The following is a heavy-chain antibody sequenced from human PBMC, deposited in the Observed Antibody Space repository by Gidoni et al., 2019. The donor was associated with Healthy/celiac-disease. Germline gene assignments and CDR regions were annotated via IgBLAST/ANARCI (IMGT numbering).Heavy chain of an antibody. CDR2: IRSKAYGRKK. D-gene: IGHD6-19*01. CDR1: GSTFGDYA. Sequence: EVQLVESGGGLVQPGRSLRLSCTASGSTFGDYAMSWVRQAPGKGLEWVGFIRSKAYGRKKENGASVKGRFTISRDDSKSIAYLKMNSLKTEDTAVYYCTRHPRPYSSGWYEGYFDYWGQGTLVTVSS. J-gene: IGHJ4*02. V-gene: IGHV3-49*04. CDR3: TRHPRPYSSGWYEGYFDY.